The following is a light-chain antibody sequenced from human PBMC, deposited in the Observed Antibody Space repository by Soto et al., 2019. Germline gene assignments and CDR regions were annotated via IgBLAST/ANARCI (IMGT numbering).Light chain of an antibody. J-gene: IGKJ2*01. CDR2: GAS. CDR1: QSIDSN. V-gene: IGKV3-15*01. Sequence: DIVMTQSPATLSVSPGERATLSCRASQSIDSNLAWYQEKPGQAPRLLIFGASTRATGIPARFSGSGSGTEFTLIISSLQSEDFAIYYCQQYNNWPRTFGQGTKLEIK. CDR3: QQYNNWPRT.